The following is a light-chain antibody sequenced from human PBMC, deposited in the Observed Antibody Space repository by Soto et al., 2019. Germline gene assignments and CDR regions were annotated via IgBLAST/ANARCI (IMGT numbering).Light chain of an antibody. J-gene: IGKJ5*01. V-gene: IGKV3-20*01. Sequence: IVLTQSPTTLSLSPGERATLSCRASQSVTIYLVWCQQKRGQAPRLLIHGASSRATGIPDRFSGSGSGTDFSLTISRLVPEDFSVYYCQQYGSSPPITFGQGTRLEIK. CDR1: QSVTIY. CDR3: QQYGSSPPIT. CDR2: GAS.